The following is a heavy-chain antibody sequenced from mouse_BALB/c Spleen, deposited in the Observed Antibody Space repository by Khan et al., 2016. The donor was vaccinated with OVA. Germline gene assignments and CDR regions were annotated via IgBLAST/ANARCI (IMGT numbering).Heavy chain of an antibody. V-gene: IGHV3-6*02. CDR1: GYSITSGYF. D-gene: IGHD3-1*01. CDR2: IRYDGNS. CDR3: ARGGSSTPAWFAY. J-gene: IGHJ3*01. Sequence: EVQLQESGPGLVKPSQSLSLTCSVTGYSITSGYFWNWIRQFPGNNLEWLGYIRYDGNSNYNPSLKNRISITRDTSMNQFFLMLISVTSVDSATLHRARGGSSTPAWFAYWGQGTQVSVSA.